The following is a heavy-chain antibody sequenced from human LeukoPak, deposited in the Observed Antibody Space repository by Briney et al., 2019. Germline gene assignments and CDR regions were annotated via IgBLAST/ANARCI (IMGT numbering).Heavy chain of an antibody. D-gene: IGHD3-9*01. J-gene: IGHJ4*02. V-gene: IGHV3-43*02. CDR2: ISGDGGST. Sequence: GGSLRLSCAASGFTFDDYAMHWVRQAPGKGLEWVSLISGDGGSTYYADSVKGRFTISRDNSKNSLYLQTNSLRTEDTALYYCAKGGEGYFDWLLLGYWGQGTLVTVSS. CDR1: GFTFDDYA. CDR3: AKGGEGYFDWLLLGY.